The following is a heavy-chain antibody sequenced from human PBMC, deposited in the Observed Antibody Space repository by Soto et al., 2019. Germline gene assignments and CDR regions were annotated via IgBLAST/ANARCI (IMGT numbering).Heavy chain of an antibody. J-gene: IGHJ4*02. CDR1: GFTFSSYS. CDR2: ISSSGSYI. V-gene: IGHV3-21*01. CDR3: ASHPRDNSGYWYYFDY. Sequence: GGSLRLSCAASGFTFSSYSMNWVRQAPGKGLEWVSSISSSGSYIYYSDSVKGRFTISRDNAKNSLYLQMNSLRAEDTAVYYCASHPRDNSGYWYYFDYWGQGTLVTSPQ. D-gene: IGHD3-22*01.